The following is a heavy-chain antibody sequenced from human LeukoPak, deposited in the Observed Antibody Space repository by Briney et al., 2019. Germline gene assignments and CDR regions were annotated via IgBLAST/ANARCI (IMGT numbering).Heavy chain of an antibody. CDR1: GYTLTELS. D-gene: IGHD3-10*01. J-gene: IGHJ5*02. CDR2: FDPEDGET. CDR3: ATDHLPDYGSGSYWT. Sequence: ASVKVSCKVSGYTLTELSMHWVRQAPGKGLEWMGGFDPEDGETIYAQKFQGRVTMTEDTSTDTAYMELSSLRSEDTAVYYCATDHLPDYGSGSYWTWGQGTLVTVSS. V-gene: IGHV1-24*01.